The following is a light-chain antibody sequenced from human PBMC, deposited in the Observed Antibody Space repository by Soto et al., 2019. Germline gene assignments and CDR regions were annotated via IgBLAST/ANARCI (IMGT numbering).Light chain of an antibody. CDR1: QSLSSSH. V-gene: IGKV3-20*01. J-gene: IGKJ1*01. Sequence: EIVLTQSPGTLSLSPGERASLSCRASQSLSSSHLIWYQQKPGQAPRLLIYDASSSATGIPDRFSGGGSGTDFTLTISRLEPEDFTVYYCQHRSAFGQGTKVEIK. CDR2: DAS. CDR3: QHRSA.